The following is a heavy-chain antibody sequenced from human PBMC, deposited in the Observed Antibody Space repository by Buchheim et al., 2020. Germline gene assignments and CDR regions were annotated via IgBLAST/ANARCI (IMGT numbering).Heavy chain of an antibody. CDR3: ARASTGDSSSSFYYYYYGMDV. Sequence: QVQLQQWGAGLLKPSETQSLTCAVYGGSFSGYYWSWIRQPPGKGLEWIGEINHSGSTNYNPSLKSRVTISVDTSKNQFSLKLSSVTAADTAVYYCARASTGDSSSSFYYYYYGMDVWGQGTT. V-gene: IGHV4-34*01. J-gene: IGHJ6*02. CDR1: GGSFSGYY. CDR2: INHSGST. D-gene: IGHD6-6*01.